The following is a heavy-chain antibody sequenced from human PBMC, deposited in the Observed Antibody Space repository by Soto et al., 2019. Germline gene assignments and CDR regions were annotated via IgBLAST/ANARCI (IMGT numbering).Heavy chain of an antibody. Sequence: VQLVESGGGVVQPGRSLRLSWAASGFTFRTYGMYWVRQAPGKGLEWVAVIWYDASNKYYADSVKGRFTISRDNSENTLYLQMNSLRAEETAVYYCARGRVDGGELDLWGQGTLVTVSS. CDR2: IWYDASNK. CDR3: ARGRVDGGELDL. V-gene: IGHV3-33*01. J-gene: IGHJ4*02. D-gene: IGHD3-10*01. CDR1: GFTFRTYG.